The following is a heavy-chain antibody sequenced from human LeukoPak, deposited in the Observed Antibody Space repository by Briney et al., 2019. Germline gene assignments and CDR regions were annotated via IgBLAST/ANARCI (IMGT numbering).Heavy chain of an antibody. D-gene: IGHD5/OR15-5a*01. CDR2: INAGNGNT. CDR1: GYTFTDYD. Sequence: ASVKVSCKTSGYTFTDYDITWVRQAPGQGLEWMGWINAGNGNTKYSQKFQGRVTIIRDTSANTVYMELSSLRSEDMAMYYCARGIWSSHSVGYYFDFWGQGTLVTVSS. CDR3: ARGIWSSHSVGYYFDF. J-gene: IGHJ4*02. V-gene: IGHV1-3*03.